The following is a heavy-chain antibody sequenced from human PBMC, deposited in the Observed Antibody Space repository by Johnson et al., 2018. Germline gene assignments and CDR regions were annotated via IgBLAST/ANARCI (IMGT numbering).Heavy chain of an antibody. CDR3: AKGPWSGSHPEYFQH. CDR1: GFTFSSYG. V-gene: IGHV3-30*18. D-gene: IGHD1-26*01. CDR2: ISYDGSNK. J-gene: IGHJ1*01. Sequence: QVQLVQSGGGVDQPGRSLRLSCAASGFTFSSYGMHWVHQAPGKGLEWVAVISYDGSNKYYVDSVKGRFTISRDNSKNTLYLQMNSLRADDTAGYYCAKGPWSGSHPEYFQHWGQGTLVTVSS.